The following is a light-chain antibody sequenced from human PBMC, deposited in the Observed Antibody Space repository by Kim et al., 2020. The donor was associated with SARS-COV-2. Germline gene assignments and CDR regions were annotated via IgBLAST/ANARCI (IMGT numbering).Light chain of an antibody. CDR2: KAS. CDR3: QQYNTYPYT. CDR1: QSIDNW. J-gene: IGKJ2*01. V-gene: IGKV1-5*03. Sequence: SASGGASVTITCRASQSIDNWLAWYQQKPGTAPKILIYKASSLEGGAPSRFSGGGFGTEFTLTITSLQPDDFATYYCQQYNTYPYTFGQGTKLEI.